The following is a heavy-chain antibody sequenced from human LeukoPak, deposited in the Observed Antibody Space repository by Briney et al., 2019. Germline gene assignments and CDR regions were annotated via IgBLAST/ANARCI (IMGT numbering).Heavy chain of an antibody. CDR2: IGTAGDT. Sequence: GGSLRLSCAASGFTFSSYDMHWVRQATGKGLEWVSAIGTAGDTYYPGSVKGRFTISRENAKNSLYLQMNSLRDGDTAVYYCARWGTQDGYYYGMDVWGQGTTVTVSS. CDR3: ARWGTQDGYYYGMDV. J-gene: IGHJ6*02. CDR1: GFTFSSYD. D-gene: IGHD1/OR15-1a*01. V-gene: IGHV3-13*01.